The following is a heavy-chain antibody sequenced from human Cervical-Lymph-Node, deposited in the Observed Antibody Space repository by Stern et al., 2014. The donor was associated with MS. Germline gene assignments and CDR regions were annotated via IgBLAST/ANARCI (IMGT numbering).Heavy chain of an antibody. V-gene: IGHV1-69*06. Sequence: VQLVESGAEVKKPGSSVKVSCKASGGSLSGYAISWVRQAPGQGLAWVARIIPIFGTSNDAQKFHGRVTIIADRSTNTAYMELSSLRTEDTAIYYCARGETPIPSYGMDVWGQGTTVTVSS. CDR2: IIPIFGTS. J-gene: IGHJ6*02. CDR3: ARGETPIPSYGMDV. D-gene: IGHD1-26*01. CDR1: GGSLSGYA.